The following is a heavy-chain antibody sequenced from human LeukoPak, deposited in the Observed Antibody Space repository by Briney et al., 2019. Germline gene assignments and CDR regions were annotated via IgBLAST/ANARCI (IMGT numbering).Heavy chain of an antibody. J-gene: IGHJ4*02. Sequence: GGSLRLSCAASGFPFSSHWMSWVRQAPGKGLEWVANINQDGSEKYYADSVKGRFSISRDNAKNSLYLQMNSLRAEDTAVYYCARSNREFASGSGDYWGQGTLVTVSS. CDR2: INQDGSEK. CDR3: ARSNREFASGSGDY. D-gene: IGHD3-10*01. V-gene: IGHV3-7*05. CDR1: GFPFSSHW.